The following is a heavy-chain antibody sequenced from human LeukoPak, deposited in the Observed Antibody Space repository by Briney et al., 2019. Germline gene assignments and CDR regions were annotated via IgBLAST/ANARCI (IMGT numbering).Heavy chain of an antibody. J-gene: IGHJ5*02. CDR1: GYTFTSYG. CDR3: ARDRDLGYCSGGSCYGNWFDP. CDR2: ISAFNGNT. Sequence: ASERVSCKASGYTFTSYGISWVRQAPGQGLEWMGWISAFNGNTNYAQKLQGRVTMTTDTSTSTAYMELRSLRSDDTAVYYCARDRDLGYCSGGSCYGNWFDPWGQGTLVTVS. V-gene: IGHV1-18*01. D-gene: IGHD2-15*01.